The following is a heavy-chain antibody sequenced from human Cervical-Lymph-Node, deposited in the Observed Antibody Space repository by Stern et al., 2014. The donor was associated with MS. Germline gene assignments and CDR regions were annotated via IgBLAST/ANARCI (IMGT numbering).Heavy chain of an antibody. CDR2: INSDGSTT. Sequence: LQLVESGGGLVQPGESLRLSCAASGFTFSRSWMHWVRQAPGTGLGWVAHINSDGSTTTYADSVKGRFTISRDNAKTTLYLQMNSLTAEDTAVYYCTKIGVGAYDSWGQGTLVTVSS. CDR1: GFTFSRSW. J-gene: IGHJ4*02. V-gene: IGHV3-74*03. CDR3: TKIGVGAYDS. D-gene: IGHD1-26*01.